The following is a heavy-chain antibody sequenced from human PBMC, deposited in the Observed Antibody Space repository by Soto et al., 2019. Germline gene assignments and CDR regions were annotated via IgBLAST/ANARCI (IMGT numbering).Heavy chain of an antibody. Sequence: GGSLRLSCAASGFTFSSYEMNWVRQAPGKGLEWVSYIDSRGSIIYYADSVKGRFTISRDNAKNSLHLQMNSLRGEDTAVYYCARGRSSRDQVWFDPWGQGTLVTVSS. J-gene: IGHJ5*02. CDR2: IDSRGSII. CDR1: GFTFSSYE. CDR3: ARGRSSRDQVWFDP. V-gene: IGHV3-48*03. D-gene: IGHD6-13*01.